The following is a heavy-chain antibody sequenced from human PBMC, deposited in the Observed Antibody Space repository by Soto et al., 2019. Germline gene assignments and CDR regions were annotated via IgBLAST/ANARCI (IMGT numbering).Heavy chain of an antibody. V-gene: IGHV1-69*01. J-gene: IGHJ6*02. Sequence: QVQLVQSGAEVKKPGSSVKVSCKASGGTFSSYAISWVRQAPGQELEWMGGIIPIFGTANYAQKFQGRVTITADESTSTAYMALSSLRSEDTAVYDCARDRGVDTALAHHQGCMDVWGQGTTVTVAS. CDR1: GGTFSSYA. CDR2: IIPIFGTA. D-gene: IGHD5-18*01. CDR3: ARDRGVDTALAHHQGCMDV.